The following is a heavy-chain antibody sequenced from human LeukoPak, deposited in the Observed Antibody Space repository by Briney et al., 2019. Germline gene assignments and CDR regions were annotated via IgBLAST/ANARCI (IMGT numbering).Heavy chain of an antibody. CDR2: ITSSSTYI. J-gene: IGHJ4*02. D-gene: IGHD2-2*01. V-gene: IGHV3-21*01. CDR1: GFTFSNYN. CDR3: ARFAMAPDY. Sequence: GGSLRLSCAASGFTFSNYNMNWVRQAPGKGLEWVSSITSSSTYIYYADSVKGRFTISRDNAKNSLYLQMNSLRAEDTAVYYCARFAMAPDYWGQGTLVTVSS.